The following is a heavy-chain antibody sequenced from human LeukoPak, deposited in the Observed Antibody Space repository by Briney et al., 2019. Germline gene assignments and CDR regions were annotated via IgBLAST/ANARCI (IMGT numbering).Heavy chain of an antibody. V-gene: IGHV1-18*01. CDR3: ARDVPSMTTVTNGLIYYYYYYGMDV. D-gene: IGHD4-17*01. CDR2: ISAYNGNT. J-gene: IGHJ6*02. Sequence: GASVKVSCKASGYTFTSYGISWVRQAPGQGLEWMGWISAYNGNTNYAQKLQGRVTMTTDTSTSTAYMELRSLRSDDTAVYYCARDVPSMTTVTNGLIYYYYYYGMDVWGQGTTVTVSS. CDR1: GYTFTSYG.